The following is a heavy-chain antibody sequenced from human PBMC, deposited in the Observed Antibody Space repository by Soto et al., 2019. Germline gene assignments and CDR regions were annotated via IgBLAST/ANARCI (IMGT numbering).Heavy chain of an antibody. Sequence: GESLKISCKGFGYSFTSYWIGWVRQMSGKGLEWMGIIYPGDSDTRYSPSFQGQVTISADKSIGTAYLQWSSLKASDTAMYYCASYLPERGYNYGPFNYWGQGTLVTVSS. CDR3: ASYLPERGYNYGPFNY. CDR2: IYPGDSDT. CDR1: GYSFTSYW. D-gene: IGHD3-16*01. J-gene: IGHJ4*02. V-gene: IGHV5-51*01.